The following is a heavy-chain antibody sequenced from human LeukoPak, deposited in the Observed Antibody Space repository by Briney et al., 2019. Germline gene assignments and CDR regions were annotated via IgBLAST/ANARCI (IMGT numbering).Heavy chain of an antibody. CDR3: AKTAERVLYYYDSSGYSTNFDY. CDR1: GFTFSSYA. D-gene: IGHD3-22*01. Sequence: GGALRLSCAASGFTFSSYAMSWVRQAPGKGLEWVSAISGSGGSTYYADSVKGRFTISRDNSKNTLYLQMNSLRAEDTAVYYCAKTAERVLYYYDSSGYSTNFDYWGQGTLVTVSS. CDR2: ISGSGGST. J-gene: IGHJ4*02. V-gene: IGHV3-23*01.